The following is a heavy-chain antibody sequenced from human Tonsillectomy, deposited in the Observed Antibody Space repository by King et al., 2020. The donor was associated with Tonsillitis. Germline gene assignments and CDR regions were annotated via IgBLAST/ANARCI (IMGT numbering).Heavy chain of an antibody. J-gene: IGHJ5*02. CDR1: GGSISSGPYY. V-gene: IGHV4-39*01. Sequence: QLQESGPGLVKSSETLSLTCTVSGGSISSGPYYWGWIRQPPGKGLEWIASIYYSGSTYYNPSLKSRVIISVDTSKNQFSLNLSSVTAADTAVYYCAGRHSSSPRYYWFDPWGQGTLVTVSS. D-gene: IGHD6-6*01. CDR2: IYYSGST. CDR3: AGRHSSSPRYYWFDP.